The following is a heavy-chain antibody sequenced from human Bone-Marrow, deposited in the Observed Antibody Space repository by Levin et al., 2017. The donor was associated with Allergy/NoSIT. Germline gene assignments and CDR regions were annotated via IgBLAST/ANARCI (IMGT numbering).Heavy chain of an antibody. CDR2: VKSEIDGATT. D-gene: IGHD3-3*01. J-gene: IGHJ6*02. CDR1: GFSFSDAY. Sequence: PGGSLRLSCAASGFSFSDAYMSWVRQGPGRGLEWVGRVKSEIDGATTDYAGPVRGRFIISRDDSKNTLYLQMSRLKTEDTAVYYCATDANSRPNEFWSGYPRYAVDVWGQGTTVTVSS. V-gene: IGHV3-15*07. CDR3: ATDANSRPNEFWSGYPRYAVDV.